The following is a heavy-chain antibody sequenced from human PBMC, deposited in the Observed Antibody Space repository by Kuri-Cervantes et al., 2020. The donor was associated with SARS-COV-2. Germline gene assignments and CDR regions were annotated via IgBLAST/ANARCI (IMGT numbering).Heavy chain of an antibody. J-gene: IGHJ2*01. D-gene: IGHD2-21*02. Sequence: GESLKISCAASGFTFSSYSMNWVRQAPGKGLEWVAVISYDGSNKYYADSVKGRFTISRDNSKNTLYLQMNSLRAEDTAVYYCARDVGGDRYWYFDLWGRGTLVTVSS. V-gene: IGHV3-30*03. CDR2: ISYDGSNK. CDR3: ARDVGGDRYWYFDL. CDR1: GFTFSSYS.